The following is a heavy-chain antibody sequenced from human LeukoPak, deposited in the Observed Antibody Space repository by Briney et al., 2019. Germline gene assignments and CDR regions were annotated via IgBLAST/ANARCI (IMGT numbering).Heavy chain of an antibody. D-gene: IGHD2-21*02. Sequence: GGSLRLSCVASGFNFFSYGMQWVRQAPGKGLVWVSRIFTDGSTTSYADSVKGRFTISRDNAKNTLYLQMNSLRAEDTAVYYCARELPREVTLDYWGQGTLVTVSP. CDR2: IFTDGSTT. CDR3: ARELPREVTLDY. CDR1: GFNFFSYG. J-gene: IGHJ4*01. V-gene: IGHV3-74*01.